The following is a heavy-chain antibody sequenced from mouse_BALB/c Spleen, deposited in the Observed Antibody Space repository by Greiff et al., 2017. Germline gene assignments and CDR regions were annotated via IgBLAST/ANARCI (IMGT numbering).Heavy chain of an antibody. Sequence: EVQRVESGGGLVQPGGSRKLSCAASGFTFSSFGMHWVRQAPEKGLEWVAYISSGSSTIYYADTVKGRFTISRDNPKNTLFLQMTSLRSEDTAMYYCARSYYYGVFDYWGQGTTLTVSS. V-gene: IGHV5-17*02. CDR1: GFTFSSFG. D-gene: IGHD1-1*01. CDR3: ARSYYYGVFDY. J-gene: IGHJ2*01. CDR2: ISSGSSTI.